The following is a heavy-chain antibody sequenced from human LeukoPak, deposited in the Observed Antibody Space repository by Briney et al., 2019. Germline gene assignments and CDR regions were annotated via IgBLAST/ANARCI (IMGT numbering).Heavy chain of an antibody. D-gene: IGHD5-18*01. V-gene: IGHV4-38-2*02. CDR1: QYSICSNYY. CDR3: AREPRGASGYSYGEGYYYYMDV. Sequence: SQTLSLTCTVSQYSICSNYYSGWIRQPPPKGREWIGSIFYSGSTYYEPTLERRVTITVDTSKNQFSLKLSSVTAADTAVYHCAREPRGASGYSYGEGYYYYMDVWGKGTTVTVSS. CDR2: IFYSGST. J-gene: IGHJ6*03.